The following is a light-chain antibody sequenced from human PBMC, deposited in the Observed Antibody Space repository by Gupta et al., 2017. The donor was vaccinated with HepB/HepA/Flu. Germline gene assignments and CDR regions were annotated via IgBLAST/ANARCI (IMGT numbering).Light chain of an antibody. CDR2: WAS. V-gene: IGKV4-1*01. J-gene: IGKJ1*01. CDR3: QQYYTTPWT. CDR1: QRVLSTSNNKDN. Sequence: DIVMTHSPDSLAVSLGERATINCRSSQRVLSTSNNKDNLAWYQQKPGQPPKLLIYWASARESGVPDRFSGSGSGTDFTLTISSLQAEDVAVYYCQQYYTTPWTFGQGTKVEIK.